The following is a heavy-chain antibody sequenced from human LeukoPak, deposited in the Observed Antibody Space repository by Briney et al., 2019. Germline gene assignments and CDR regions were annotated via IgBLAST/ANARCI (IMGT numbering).Heavy chain of an antibody. J-gene: IGHJ5*02. CDR1: GFTFSGSA. Sequence: GGSLKLSCAASGFTFSGSAMHWVRQASGKGLEWVGRIRSKANSYATAYAASVKGRFTISRDDSKNTAYLQMNSLKTEDTAVYYRTRHQEGYHLFPIAAAELDPWGQGTLVTVSS. CDR3: TRHQEGYHLFPIAAAELDP. CDR2: IRSKANSYAT. V-gene: IGHV3-73*01. D-gene: IGHD6-13*01.